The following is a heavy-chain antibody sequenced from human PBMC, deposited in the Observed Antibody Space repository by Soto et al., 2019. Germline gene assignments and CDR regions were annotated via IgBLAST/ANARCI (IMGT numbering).Heavy chain of an antibody. V-gene: IGHV1-69*12. CDR2: IIPIFGTA. CDR3: ARDSSGVLQLWGQRLDY. D-gene: IGHD5-18*01. J-gene: IGHJ4*02. CDR1: GGTFSSYA. Sequence: QVQLVQSGAEVKKPGFSVKVSCKASGGTFSSYAISWVRQAPGQGLEWMGGIIPIFGTANYAQKFQGRVTITADESTSTAYMELSSLRSEDTAVYYCARDSSGVLQLWGQRLDYWGQGTLVTVSS.